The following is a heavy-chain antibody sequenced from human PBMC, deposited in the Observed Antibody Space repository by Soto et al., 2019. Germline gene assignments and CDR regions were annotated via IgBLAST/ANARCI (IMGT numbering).Heavy chain of an antibody. J-gene: IGHJ4*02. D-gene: IGHD3-10*01. Sequence: GGSLRLSCAASGFTFSSYAMSWVRQAPGKGLEWVSAISGSGGSTYYADSVKGRFTISRDNSKSTLYLQMNSLRAEDTAVYYCAKDYFVSGSIWDYWGQGTLVTVSS. V-gene: IGHV3-23*01. CDR3: AKDYFVSGSIWDY. CDR2: ISGSGGST. CDR1: GFTFSSYA.